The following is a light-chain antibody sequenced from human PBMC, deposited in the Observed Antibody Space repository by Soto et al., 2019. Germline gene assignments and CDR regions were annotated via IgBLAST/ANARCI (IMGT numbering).Light chain of an antibody. CDR2: DVS. CDR1: SSDVGGYNY. V-gene: IGLV2-14*03. CDR3: SSYTTSNTRQIV. J-gene: IGLJ1*01. Sequence: QSALTQPASVSGSPAQSITISCTGTSSDVGGYNYVSWYQHHPGKAPKLLIYDVSNRPSGISNRFSGSKSDNTASLTISGLQPEDEADYYCSSYTTSNTRQIVFGTGTKLTVL.